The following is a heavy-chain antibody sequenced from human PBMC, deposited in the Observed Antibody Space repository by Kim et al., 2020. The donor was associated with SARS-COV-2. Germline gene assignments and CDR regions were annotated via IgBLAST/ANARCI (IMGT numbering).Heavy chain of an antibody. CDR3: ARDSDHTSSFDI. Sequence: HYRPSPQDRVTISTDTSKNQFSLGLGSVTAADTGVYYCARDSDHTSSFDIWGQGTMVTVSS. D-gene: IGHD2-2*01. J-gene: IGHJ3*02. V-gene: IGHV4-31*02.